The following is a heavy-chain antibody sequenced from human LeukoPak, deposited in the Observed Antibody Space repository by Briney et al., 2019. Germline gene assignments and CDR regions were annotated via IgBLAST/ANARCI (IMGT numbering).Heavy chain of an antibody. V-gene: IGHV3-30*03. D-gene: IGHD3-9*01. J-gene: IGHJ4*02. CDR2: ISYDGSNK. Sequence: GGSLRLSCAASGFTFSSYGMHWVRQAPGKGLEWVAVISYDGSNKYYADSVKGRFTISRDNSKNTLYLQMNSLRAEDTAVYYCAVPKLRYFDWLSLDYWGQGTLVTVSS. CDR1: GFTFSSYG. CDR3: AVPKLRYFDWLSLDY.